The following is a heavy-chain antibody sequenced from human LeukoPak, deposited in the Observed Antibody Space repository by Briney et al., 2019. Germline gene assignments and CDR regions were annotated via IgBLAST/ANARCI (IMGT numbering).Heavy chain of an antibody. Sequence: SETLSLTCTVSGGSISSYYWSWIRQPPGKGLEWIGYIYYSGGTYYNPSLKSRVTISVDTSKNQFSLKLSSMTAADTAVYYCAREVAGTPWIDYWGQGTLVTVSS. J-gene: IGHJ4*02. CDR1: GGSISSYY. CDR2: IYYSGGT. D-gene: IGHD6-19*01. CDR3: AREVAGTPWIDY. V-gene: IGHV4-4*08.